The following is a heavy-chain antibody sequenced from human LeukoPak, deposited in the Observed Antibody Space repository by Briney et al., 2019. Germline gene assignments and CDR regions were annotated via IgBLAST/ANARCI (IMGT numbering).Heavy chain of an antibody. Sequence: SETLSLTCTVSGGSISSSSYYWGWIRQPPGKGLEWIGSIYYSGSTYYNPSLKSRVTISVDTSKNQFSLKLSSVTAADTAVYYCASGVYYYGSGSLSYWGQGTLVTVSS. CDR2: IYYSGST. D-gene: IGHD3-10*01. CDR3: ASGVYYYGSGSLSY. CDR1: GGSISSSSYY. V-gene: IGHV4-39*01. J-gene: IGHJ4*02.